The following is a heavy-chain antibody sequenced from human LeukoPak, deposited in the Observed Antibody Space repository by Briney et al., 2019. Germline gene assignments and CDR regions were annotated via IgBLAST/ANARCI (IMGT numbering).Heavy chain of an antibody. CDR3: ARATYYYDSSGYYGEEAFDI. V-gene: IGHV1-69*05. J-gene: IGHJ3*02. Sequence: SVKVSCKASGGTFSSYAISWVRQAPGQGLEWMGGIIPIFGTANYAQKFQGRVTITTDESTSTAYMELSSLRSEDTAVYYCARATYYYDSSGYYGEEAFDIWGQGTMVTVSS. CDR2: IIPIFGTA. D-gene: IGHD3-22*01. CDR1: GGTFSSYA.